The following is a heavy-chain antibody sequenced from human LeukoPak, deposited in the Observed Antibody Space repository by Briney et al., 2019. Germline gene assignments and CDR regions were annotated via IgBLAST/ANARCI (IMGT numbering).Heavy chain of an antibody. CDR1: GGTFSSYA. Sequence: VASVKVSCKASGGTFSSYAISWVRQAPGQGLEWMGRIIPILGIANYARKFQGRVTITTDESTSTAYMELSSLRSEDTAVYYCARSSSSLVPPYYYMDVWGKGTTVTVSS. D-gene: IGHD6-6*01. CDR3: ARSSSSLVPPYYYMDV. CDR2: IIPILGIA. J-gene: IGHJ6*03. V-gene: IGHV1-69*04.